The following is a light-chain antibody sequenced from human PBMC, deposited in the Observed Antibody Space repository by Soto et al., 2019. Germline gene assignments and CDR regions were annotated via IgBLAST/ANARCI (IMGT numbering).Light chain of an antibody. V-gene: IGKV3-15*01. CDR1: QSVISN. CDR2: GAS. J-gene: IGKJ3*01. Sequence: EIFVTQSPSMLSVSPGESVTLSCGASQSVISNLAWYQQKPGQAPRLLIYGASTRATGIPASFIGNGSGTEFTLTASSLQPEDFEVYYCQQYNNWPFTFGPGTKVDIK. CDR3: QQYNNWPFT.